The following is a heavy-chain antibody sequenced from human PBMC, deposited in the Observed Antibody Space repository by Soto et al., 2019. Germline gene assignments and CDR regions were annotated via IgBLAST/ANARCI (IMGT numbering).Heavy chain of an antibody. D-gene: IGHD1-26*01. Sequence: PSETLSLTCAVYGGSFSGYYWSWIRQPPGKGLEWIGEINHSGSTNYNPSLKSRVTISVDTSKNQFSLKLSSVTAADTAVYYCARGRGGSYPYYYYYYGMGVWGQGTTVTVSS. CDR3: ARGRGGSYPYYYYYYGMGV. V-gene: IGHV4-34*01. CDR1: GGSFSGYY. J-gene: IGHJ6*02. CDR2: INHSGST.